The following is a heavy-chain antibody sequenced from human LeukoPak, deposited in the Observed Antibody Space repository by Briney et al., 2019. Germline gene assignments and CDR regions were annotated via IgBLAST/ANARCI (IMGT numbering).Heavy chain of an antibody. CDR2: IYSGGST. V-gene: IGHV3-66*02. Sequence: GGSLRLSCAASGFTVSSNYMSWVRQAPGKGLEWVSVIYSGGSTCYADSVKGRFTISRDNSKNTLYLQMNSLRAEDTAVYYCARDGRGENWFDPWGQGTLVTVSS. J-gene: IGHJ5*02. D-gene: IGHD3-10*01. CDR1: GFTVSSNY. CDR3: ARDGRGENWFDP.